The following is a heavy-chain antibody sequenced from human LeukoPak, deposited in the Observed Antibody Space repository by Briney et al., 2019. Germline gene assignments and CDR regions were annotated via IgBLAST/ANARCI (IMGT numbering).Heavy chain of an antibody. D-gene: IGHD6-13*01. V-gene: IGHV4-38-2*02. CDR1: GGSISSYY. Sequence: PSETLSLTCTVSGGSISSYYWGWIRQPPGKGLEWIGSIYHSGSTYYNPSLKSRVTISVDTSKNQFSLKLSSVTAADTAVYYCARKSSWYFDYWGQGTLVTVSS. CDR3: ARKSSWYFDY. CDR2: IYHSGST. J-gene: IGHJ4*02.